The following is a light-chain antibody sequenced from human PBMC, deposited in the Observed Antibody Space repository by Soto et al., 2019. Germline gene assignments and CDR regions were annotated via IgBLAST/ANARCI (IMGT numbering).Light chain of an antibody. V-gene: IGKV1-5*03. CDR3: QQYKSYPLT. CDR1: QTLSYY. J-gene: IGKJ1*01. Sequence: DIQMSQSPSTLSASVGDRVTITCRASQTLSYYLAWYQQKPGKAPKFLMYMVSTLESGVPSRFSGAGSGTEFSLTNSGLQPDDFATYYCQQYKSYPLTFGQGTQVESK. CDR2: MVS.